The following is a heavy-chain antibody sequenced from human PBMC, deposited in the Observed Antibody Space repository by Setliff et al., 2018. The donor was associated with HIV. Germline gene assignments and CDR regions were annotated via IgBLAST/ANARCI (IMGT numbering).Heavy chain of an antibody. J-gene: IGHJ5*02. CDR1: DSGTYY. V-gene: IGHV4-4*07. CDR3: ARDRSSGWSKDWFDT. D-gene: IGHD6-19*01. CDR2: VSSRGDT. Sequence: SETLSLTCTVSDSGTYYWSWIRQPAGKGLEWIGRVSSRGDTNYNPSFNSRVTMSVDTSKNQFSLRLTSVTAADTAMYHCARDRSSGWSKDWFDTWGQGILVTVSS.